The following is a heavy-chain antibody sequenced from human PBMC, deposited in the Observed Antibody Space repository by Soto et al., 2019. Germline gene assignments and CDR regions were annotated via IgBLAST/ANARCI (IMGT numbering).Heavy chain of an antibody. J-gene: IGHJ4*02. Sequence: QVQLQQWGAGLLKPSETLSLTCAVYGGSFSGYYWSWIRQPPGKGLEWIGEINHSGSTNYNPSLNGRVTIPVDTSKNQFSLKLSSVTAADTAVYYCARRGLVPAAPLYYFDYWGQGTLVTVSS. D-gene: IGHD2-2*01. CDR1: GGSFSGYY. V-gene: IGHV4-34*01. CDR3: ARRGLVPAAPLYYFDY. CDR2: INHSGST.